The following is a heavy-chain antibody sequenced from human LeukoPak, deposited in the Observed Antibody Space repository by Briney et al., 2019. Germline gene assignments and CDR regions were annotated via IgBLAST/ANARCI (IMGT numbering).Heavy chain of an antibody. CDR3: ARVRDGYNDAYDI. J-gene: IGHJ3*02. D-gene: IGHD5-24*01. V-gene: IGHV1-69*10. CDR2: IIPILGTA. CDR1: GGTFSSYA. Sequence: ASVKVSCKASGGTFSSYAISWVRQAPGQGLEWMGGIIPILGTANYAQKFQGRVTMTRDTSTSTVYMELSSLKSEDTAVYYCARVRDGYNDAYDIWGQGTMVTVSS.